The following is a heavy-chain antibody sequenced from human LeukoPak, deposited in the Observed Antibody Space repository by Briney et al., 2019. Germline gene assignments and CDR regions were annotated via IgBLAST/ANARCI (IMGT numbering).Heavy chain of an antibody. CDR2: ISANNGHT. D-gene: IGHD3-22*01. CDR1: GYIFTSYG. V-gene: IGHV1-18*01. Sequence: ASVKVSCKASGYIFTSYGLSWVRQAPGQGLEWMGWISANNGHTHYAQKFQGRLTITRNMSTRTVDMELRSLRSDDTAVYYCARDMRHYRYYESDEYYFNFEYWGQGTLVTVSS. J-gene: IGHJ4*02. CDR3: ARDMRHYRYYESDEYYFNFEY.